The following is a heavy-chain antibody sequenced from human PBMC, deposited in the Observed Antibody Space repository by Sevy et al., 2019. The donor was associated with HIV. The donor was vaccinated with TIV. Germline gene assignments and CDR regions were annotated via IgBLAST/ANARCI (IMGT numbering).Heavy chain of an antibody. D-gene: IGHD6-13*01. J-gene: IGHJ4*02. CDR3: TRGSSSWYPVLGYFDY. CDR1: GFTFGDYA. Sequence: GGSLRLSCTASGFTFGDYAMSWFRQAPGKGLEWVGFIRSKAYGGKTEYAASVKGRFTISRDDSKSIAYLQMNSLKTEDTAVYYCTRGSSSWYPVLGYFDYWGQGTLVTVSS. CDR2: IRSKAYGGKT. V-gene: IGHV3-49*03.